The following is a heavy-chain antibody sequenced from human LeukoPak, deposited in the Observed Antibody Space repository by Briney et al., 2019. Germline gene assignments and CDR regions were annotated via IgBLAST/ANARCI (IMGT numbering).Heavy chain of an antibody. CDR1: GFSFSSYG. CDR2: TRYDGSTK. D-gene: IGHD3-22*01. V-gene: IGHV3-30*02. Sequence: GGSLRLSCAASGFSFSSYGMHWVRQAPGKGLEWVAFTRYDGSTKYYADSVKGRFTISRDNAKNTLYLQMNSLRAEDSAVYYCASAYYHYYFDYWGQGTLVTVSS. J-gene: IGHJ4*02. CDR3: ASAYYHYYFDY.